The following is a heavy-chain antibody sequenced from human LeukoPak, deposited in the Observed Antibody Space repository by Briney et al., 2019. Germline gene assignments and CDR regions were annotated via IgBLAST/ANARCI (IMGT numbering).Heavy chain of an antibody. Sequence: PGGSLRLSCAASGFTFSSYAMSCGREAPGEGLEWGSAISGSGGSTYYADSVKGRFTISRDNSKNTLYLQMNSLRAEDTAVYYCAKDRGYYGSGYNWFGHWGQGTLVTVSS. J-gene: IGHJ5*02. V-gene: IGHV3-23*01. D-gene: IGHD3-10*01. CDR1: GFTFSSYA. CDR2: ISGSGGST. CDR3: AKDRGYYGSGYNWFGH.